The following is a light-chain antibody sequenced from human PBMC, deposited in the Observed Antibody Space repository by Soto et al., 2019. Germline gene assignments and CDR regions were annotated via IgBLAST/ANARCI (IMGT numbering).Light chain of an antibody. CDR2: EVN. Sequence: QSALTQPASVSGSPGQSITISCTGTSSDVGDYNYVSWYQQHPGKAPKLMIYEVNHRLSGVSNRSSGSKSGYTASLTISGLQDEDEADYYCSSYISNSIFVFGGGTQLTVL. V-gene: IGLV2-14*01. J-gene: IGLJ2*01. CDR1: SSDVGDYNY. CDR3: SSYISNSIFV.